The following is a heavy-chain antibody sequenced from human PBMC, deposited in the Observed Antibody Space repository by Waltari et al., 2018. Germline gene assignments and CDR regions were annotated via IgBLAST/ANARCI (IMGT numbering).Heavy chain of an antibody. V-gene: IGHV3-23*03. CDR2: LYSSGRT. Sequence: DVQIWESGGDLVQPGGSLRLSCVVSGFTLRDYGMTWVRQVRGKGLEWVSVLYSSGRTNYRDSVKGRFTISRDESKNTLFLEMNNLRPDDTAKYYCAKMGGLYISGWPDSTSYMDVWGKGTTVTVSS. J-gene: IGHJ6*04. CDR3: AKMGGLYISGWPDSTSYMDV. CDR1: GFTLRDYG. D-gene: IGHD3-22*01.